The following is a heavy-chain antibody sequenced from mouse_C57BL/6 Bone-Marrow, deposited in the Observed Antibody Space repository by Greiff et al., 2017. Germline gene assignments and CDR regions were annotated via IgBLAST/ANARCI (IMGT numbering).Heavy chain of an antibody. CDR2: IDPENGDT. J-gene: IGHJ4*01. Sequence: EVKLVESGAELVRPGASVKLSCTASGFNIKDDYMHWVKQRPEQGLEWIGWIDPENGDTEYASKFQGKATITADTSSNTAYLQLSSLTSEDTAVYYCTTSTVVAGYYAMDYWGQGTSVTVSS. CDR3: TTSTVVAGYYAMDY. CDR1: GFNIKDDY. D-gene: IGHD1-1*01. V-gene: IGHV14-4*01.